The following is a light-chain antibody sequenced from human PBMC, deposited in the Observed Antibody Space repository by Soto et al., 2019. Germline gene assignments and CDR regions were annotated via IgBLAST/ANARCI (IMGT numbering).Light chain of an antibody. V-gene: IGKV3D-20*02. CDR1: QSFSSSY. CDR2: QTS. Sequence: EILITQSPATLWVSPGERATLSCRASQSFSSSYLAWYQQKPGQAPRLLIYQTSLRDAGIPARFSASGSGTDCTLAVSEVQPEDFELYYSHQRQSWPRTFGQGTKVDI. J-gene: IGKJ1*01. CDR3: HQRQSWPRT.